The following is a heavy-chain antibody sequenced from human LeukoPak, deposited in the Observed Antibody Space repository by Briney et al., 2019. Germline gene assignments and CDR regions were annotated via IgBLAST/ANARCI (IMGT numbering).Heavy chain of an antibody. CDR2: IIPIFGTA. CDR3: ARILGYSSSWPDFDY. D-gene: IGHD6-13*01. CDR1: GYTFTGYY. Sequence: GASVKVSCKASGYTFTGYYMHWVRQAPGQGLEWMGGIIPIFGTANYAQKFQGRVTITADESTSTAYMELSSLRSEDTAVYYCARILGYSSSWPDFDYWGQGTLVTVSS. V-gene: IGHV1-69*13. J-gene: IGHJ4*02.